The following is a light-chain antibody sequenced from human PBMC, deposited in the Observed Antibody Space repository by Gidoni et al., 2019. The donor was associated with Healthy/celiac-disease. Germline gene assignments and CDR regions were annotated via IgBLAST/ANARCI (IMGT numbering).Light chain of an antibody. V-gene: IGKV3-20*01. CDR3: QQSGSSPWT. J-gene: IGKJ1*01. CDR2: GAS. Sequence: EMVLTQSPGTRSLSPGERATLSCRASQSVSSSYLAWYQQNPGQAPRLLISGASSRATGLPDRFSCSGSGTAFTLTISRLEPDDFAVYYCQQSGSSPWTFGQGTKVEIK. CDR1: QSVSSSY.